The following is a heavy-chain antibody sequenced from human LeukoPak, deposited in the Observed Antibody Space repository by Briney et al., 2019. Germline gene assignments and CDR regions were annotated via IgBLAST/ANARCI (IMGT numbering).Heavy chain of an antibody. V-gene: IGHV1-69*04. CDR1: GGTFSSYA. D-gene: IGHD6-13*01. J-gene: IGHJ5*02. CDR2: IIPILGIA. Sequence: SAKVSCKASGGTFSSYAISWVRQAPGQGLEWMGRIIPILGIANYAQKFQGRVTITADKSTSTAYMELSSLRSEDTAVYYCARDPGYSSSWYRWFDPWGQGTLVTVSS. CDR3: ARDPGYSSSWYRWFDP.